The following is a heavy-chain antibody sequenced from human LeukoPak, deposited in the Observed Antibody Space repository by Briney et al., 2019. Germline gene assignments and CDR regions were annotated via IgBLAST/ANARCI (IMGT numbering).Heavy chain of an antibody. V-gene: IGHV3-23*01. CDR1: GFTFSSYA. CDR3: ARVYYYDSSGYFGY. Sequence: PGGSLRLSCAASGFTFSSYAMSWVRQAPGKGLEWVSAISGSGGSTYYADSVKGRFTISRDNSKNTLYLQMNSLRAEDTAVYYYARVYYYDSSGYFGYWGQGTLVTVSS. D-gene: IGHD3-22*01. CDR2: ISGSGGST. J-gene: IGHJ4*02.